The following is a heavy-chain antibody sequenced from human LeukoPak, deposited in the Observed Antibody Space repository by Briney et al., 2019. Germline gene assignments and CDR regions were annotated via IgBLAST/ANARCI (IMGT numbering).Heavy chain of an antibody. V-gene: IGHV3-9*01. J-gene: IGHJ1*01. D-gene: IGHD6-19*01. CDR3: ARAYKDRSLAGKKEFFQH. CDR1: GLTFDNYA. Sequence: SLRLSCAASGLTFDNYAMNWVRQVPGKGLEWISLISWNSGTIGYADSVKGRFTISRDNANNFLYLQMNSLRAEDTALYYCARAYKDRSLAGKKEFFQHWGQGTLVTVSS. CDR2: ISWNSGTI.